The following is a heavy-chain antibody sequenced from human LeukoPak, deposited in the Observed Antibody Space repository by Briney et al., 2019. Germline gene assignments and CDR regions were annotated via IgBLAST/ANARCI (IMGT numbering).Heavy chain of an antibody. CDR3: VRDGSHIWGLAY. D-gene: IGHD3-16*01. J-gene: IGHJ4*02. CDR1: GYTFTTYD. V-gene: IGHV1-8*01. Sequence: ASVKVSCKASGYTFTTYDVSWVRQAPGQGLEWMGWMNPHSGNTGYAHKFQGRVTMTRDTSINTAYLELTSLISVDTAVYSCVRDGSHIWGLAYWGQGTLVAVSS. CDR2: MNPHSGNT.